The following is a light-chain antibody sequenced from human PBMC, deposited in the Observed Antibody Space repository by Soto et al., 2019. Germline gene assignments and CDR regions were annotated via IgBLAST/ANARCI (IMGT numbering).Light chain of an antibody. V-gene: IGKV1-5*01. Sequence: DIQMTKSPSTLAASVGDTVTMTCRSSSKWLAWYQKKPGKAPKLLIYDVSNLERGVPPRFSGSTSGAESTLTITGLQPDDLGTYYCQHTTDFTFGHGTKVEIK. CDR3: QHTTDFT. J-gene: IGKJ2*01. CDR2: DVS. CDR1: SSSKW.